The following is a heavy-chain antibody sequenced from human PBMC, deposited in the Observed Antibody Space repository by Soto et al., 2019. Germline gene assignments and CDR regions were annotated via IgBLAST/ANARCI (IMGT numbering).Heavy chain of an antibody. CDR1: GFRFSDYS. Sequence: GGSLRLSCAASGFRFSDYSMNWVRQAPGRGLEWVSYISSSSFTIHYADSVEGRFAISRDNAKNTLYLQMNSLRAEDTAVYYCARDPGYYYDSSGYYYHDYWGQGTLVTVSS. CDR3: ARDPGYYYDSSGYYYHDY. V-gene: IGHV3-48*01. D-gene: IGHD3-22*01. J-gene: IGHJ4*02. CDR2: ISSSSFTI.